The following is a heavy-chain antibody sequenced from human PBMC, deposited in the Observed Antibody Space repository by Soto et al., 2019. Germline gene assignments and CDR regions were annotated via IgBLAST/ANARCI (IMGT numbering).Heavy chain of an antibody. J-gene: IGHJ4*02. CDR2: ISSSSSYI. V-gene: IGHV3-21*01. CDR3: ARDGYSSGWYVSLGTDY. D-gene: IGHD6-19*01. Sequence: EVQLVESGGGLVKPGGSLRLSCAASGFTFSSYSMNWVRQAPGKGLEWVSSISSSSSYIYYADSVKGRFTISRDNAKNSLYLQMNSLRAEDTAVYYCARDGYSSGWYVSLGTDYWGQGTLVTVSS. CDR1: GFTFSSYS.